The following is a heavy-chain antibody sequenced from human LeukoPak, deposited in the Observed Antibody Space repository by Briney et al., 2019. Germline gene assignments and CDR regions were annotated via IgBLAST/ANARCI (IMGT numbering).Heavy chain of an antibody. CDR3: AREAFDAFDI. CDR1: GXTFSSYE. CDR2: ISSGGTI. Sequence: GGSLRLSCAASGXTFSSYEMNWVRQAPGKGLEWVSYISSGGTIYYADSVKGRITISRDNAKNSLYLQMNSLRAEDTAVYYCAREAFDAFDIWGQGTVVTVSS. J-gene: IGHJ3*02. V-gene: IGHV3-48*03.